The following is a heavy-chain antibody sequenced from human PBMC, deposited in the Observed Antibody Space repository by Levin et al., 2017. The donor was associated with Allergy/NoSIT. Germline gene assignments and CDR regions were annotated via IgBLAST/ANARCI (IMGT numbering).Heavy chain of an antibody. V-gene: IGHV4-39*07. CDR2: MYYRGPA. CDR1: GASIGSSRYY. Sequence: SETLSLTCTVSGASIGSSRYYWGWIRQSPKKGLEWIGSMYYRGPAFYHASLKSRVTISIDTSKNQLSLNLRSVTAADTAVYFCARGDDSTGHFPPCFDFWGQGTLAAVSS. D-gene: IGHD3-22*01. J-gene: IGHJ4*02. CDR3: ARGDDSTGHFPPCFDF.